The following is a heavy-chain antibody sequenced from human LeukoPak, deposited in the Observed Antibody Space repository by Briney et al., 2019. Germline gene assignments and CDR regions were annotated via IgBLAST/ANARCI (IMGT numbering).Heavy chain of an antibody. Sequence: PGGSLRLSCAASGFTFSSYAMYWVRQAPGKGLEWVSAISHSGDYTSYADSVKGRFTISRDNSKNTLYLQMNGLRAEDTAIYYCATLGVRADRRGIDYWGQGTLVTGSS. CDR3: ATLGVRADRRGIDY. J-gene: IGHJ4*02. CDR2: ISHSGDYT. CDR1: GFTFSSYA. V-gene: IGHV3-23*01. D-gene: IGHD3-16*01.